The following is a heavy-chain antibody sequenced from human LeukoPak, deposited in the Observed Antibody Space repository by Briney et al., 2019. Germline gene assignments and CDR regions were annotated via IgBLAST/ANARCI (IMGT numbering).Heavy chain of an antibody. CDR3: ARDGAYYGSGSYRFDP. Sequence: SETLSLTCAVSGGSISSSNWWSWVRQPPGKGLEWIGEIYHSGSTNYNPSLKSRVTISVDKSKNQFSLKLSSVTAADTAVYYCARDGAYYGSGSYRFDPWGQGTLVTVSS. CDR1: GGSISSSNW. CDR2: IYHSGST. V-gene: IGHV4-4*02. J-gene: IGHJ5*02. D-gene: IGHD3-10*01.